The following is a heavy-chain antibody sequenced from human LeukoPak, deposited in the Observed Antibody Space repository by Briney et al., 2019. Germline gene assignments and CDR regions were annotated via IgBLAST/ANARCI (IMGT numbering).Heavy chain of an antibody. J-gene: IGHJ4*02. D-gene: IGHD3-10*01. CDR3: ARVTSGSGTYGAFDY. CDR1: GFTLNYYA. Sequence: GGSLRLSCAASGFTLNYYAMNWVRQAPGKGLEWVSTISGSGDNTYYADSVKGRFTISRDNSKNTLYLQMNSLRAEDTAVYYCARVTSGSGTYGAFDYWGQGTLVTVSS. CDR2: ISGSGDNT. V-gene: IGHV3-23*01.